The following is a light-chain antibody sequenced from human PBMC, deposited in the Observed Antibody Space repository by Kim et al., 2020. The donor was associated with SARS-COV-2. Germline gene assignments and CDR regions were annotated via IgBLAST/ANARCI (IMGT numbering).Light chain of an antibody. V-gene: IGKV3-20*01. CDR3: QQYGDSPRT. J-gene: IGKJ1*01. CDR1: QSVRSSS. Sequence: SPGESATPSCRARQSVRSSSLASYQQKPGQAPRLLIYNASNRATGIPDRFSGSGSGTDFTLTISRVQPEDFAVYYCQQYGDSPRTFGQGTKVDIK. CDR2: NAS.